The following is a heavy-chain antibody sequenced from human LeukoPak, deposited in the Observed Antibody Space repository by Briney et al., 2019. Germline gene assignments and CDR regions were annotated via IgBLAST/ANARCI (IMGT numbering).Heavy chain of an antibody. CDR3: AREQSIVGGSGAEDY. V-gene: IGHV3-66*01. Sequence: GGSLRLSCAASGLIVSSNYMSWVRQAPGKGLEWVSVIFGSGNTHYADSVKGRFTISRDSSKNTLYLQMNSVRVEDTAVYYCAREQSIVGGSGAEDYWGQGTLVTVSS. J-gene: IGHJ4*02. D-gene: IGHD3-10*01. CDR2: IFGSGNT. CDR1: GLIVSSNY.